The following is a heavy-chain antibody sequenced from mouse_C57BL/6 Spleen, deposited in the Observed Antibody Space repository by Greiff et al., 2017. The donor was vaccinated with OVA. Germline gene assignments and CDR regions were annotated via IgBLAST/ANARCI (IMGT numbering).Heavy chain of an antibody. CDR2: IDPSDSYT. CDR3: ARPYSNRGYFDY. D-gene: IGHD2-5*01. V-gene: IGHV1-69*01. CDR1: GYTFTSYW. Sequence: VQLQQPGAELVMPGASVKLSCKASGYTFTSYWMHWVKQRPGQGLEWIGEIDPSDSYTNYNQKFKGKSTLTVDKSSSTAYMQLSSLTSEDSAVYYCARPYSNRGYFDYWGQGTTLTVSS. J-gene: IGHJ2*01.